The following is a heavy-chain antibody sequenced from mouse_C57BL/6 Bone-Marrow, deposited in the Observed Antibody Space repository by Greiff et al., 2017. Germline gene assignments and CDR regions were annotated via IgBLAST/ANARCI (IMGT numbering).Heavy chain of an antibody. CDR3: TTLAIYYGNYYYAMDY. CDR2: IDPENGDT. D-gene: IGHD2-1*01. J-gene: IGHJ4*01. Sequence: EVQLQQSGAELVRPGASVKLSCTASGFNIKDDYMHWVKQRPEQGLAWIGWIDPENGDTEYASKFQGKATITADTSSNTAYLQLSSLTSEDTAVYYCTTLAIYYGNYYYAMDYWGQGTSVTVSS. CDR1: GFNIKDDY. V-gene: IGHV14-4*01.